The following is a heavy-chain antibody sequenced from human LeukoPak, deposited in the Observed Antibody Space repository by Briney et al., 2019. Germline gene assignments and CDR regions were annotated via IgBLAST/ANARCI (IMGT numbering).Heavy chain of an antibody. CDR2: MSPNSGNT. J-gene: IGHJ4*02. D-gene: IGHD7-27*01. Sequence: ASVKVSRKASGYTFTSYDINWVRQATGQGPGWMGWMSPNSGNTGYAQKFQGRVTMTRSTSMSTAYMELSSLRSEDTAVYYCARGPPNWGYDYWGQGTLVTVSS. CDR1: GYTFTSYD. V-gene: IGHV1-8*01. CDR3: ARGPPNWGYDY.